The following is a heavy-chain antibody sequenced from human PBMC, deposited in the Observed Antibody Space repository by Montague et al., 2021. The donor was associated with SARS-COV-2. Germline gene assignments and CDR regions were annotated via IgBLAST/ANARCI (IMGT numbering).Heavy chain of an antibody. Sequence: SLRLSCAAPGFTVSSNYMSWVRRAPGKGLEWVSVIYSGGSTYYADSVKGRFTISRDNSKNTLYLQMNSLRAEDTAVYYCARGGGRDAFDIWGQGTMVTVSS. CDR1: GFTVSSNY. D-gene: IGHD6-25*01. CDR3: ARGGGRDAFDI. V-gene: IGHV3-53*05. J-gene: IGHJ3*02. CDR2: IYSGGST.